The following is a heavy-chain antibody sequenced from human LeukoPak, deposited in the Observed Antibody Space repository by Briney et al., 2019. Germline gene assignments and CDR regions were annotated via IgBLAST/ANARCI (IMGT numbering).Heavy chain of an antibody. Sequence: XXRLXCAASGVTFSSYAMHWVRQAPGKGLEWGAVISYDGTIKYNSDFAGGPFTISSDNSKNTLYLKLDSLKASDTAMYYCARHPKIMPTVTPISGMDVWGQGTTVTVSS. CDR3: ARHPKIMPTVTPISGMDV. J-gene: IGHJ6*02. CDR2: ISYDGTIK. CDR1: GVTFSSYA. V-gene: IGHV3-30-3*01. D-gene: IGHD4-17*01.